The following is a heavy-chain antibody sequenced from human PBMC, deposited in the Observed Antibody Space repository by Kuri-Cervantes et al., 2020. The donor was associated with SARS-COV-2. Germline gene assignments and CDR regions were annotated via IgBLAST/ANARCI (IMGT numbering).Heavy chain of an antibody. J-gene: IGHJ3*02. D-gene: IGHD3-22*01. CDR3: ARSTPCWRLVVISQGGAFDI. V-gene: IGHV1-2*04. CDR1: GYTFTGYY. Sequence: ASVKVSCKASGYTFTGYYMHWVRQAPGQGLEWMGRINPNSGGTNYAQKFQGWVTMTRDTSISTVYMELSRLRSDDTAVYYCARSTPCWRLVVISQGGAFDIWGQGTMVTVSS. CDR2: INPNSGGT.